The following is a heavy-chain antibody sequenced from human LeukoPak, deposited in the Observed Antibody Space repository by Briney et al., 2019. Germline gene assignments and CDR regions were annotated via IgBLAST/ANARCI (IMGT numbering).Heavy chain of an antibody. CDR2: INHSGST. D-gene: IGHD4-17*01. CDR3: ARVFSAVTTDTYYYYYMDV. CDR1: GGSISTTTYY. Sequence: ASETLSLTCTVSGGSISTTTYYWSWIRQPPGKGLEWIGEINHSGSTNYNPSLKSRVTISVDTSKNQFSLKLSSVTAADTAVYYCARVFSAVTTDTYYYYYMDVWGKGTTVTVSS. V-gene: IGHV4-39*07. J-gene: IGHJ6*03.